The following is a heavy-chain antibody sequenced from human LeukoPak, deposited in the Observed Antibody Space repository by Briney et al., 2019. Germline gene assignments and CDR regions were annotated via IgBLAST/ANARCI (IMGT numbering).Heavy chain of an antibody. CDR3: ARLSPYSGYDLYFDY. CDR2: IYSGGST. CDR1: GFTFSSNY. J-gene: IGHJ4*02. D-gene: IGHD5-12*01. Sequence: PGGSLRLSCAASGFTFSSNYMSWVRQAPGKGLEWVSVIYSGGSTYYADSVKGRFTISRDNSKNTLYLQMNSLGAEDTAVYYCARLSPYSGYDLYFDYWGQGTLVTVSS. V-gene: IGHV3-53*01.